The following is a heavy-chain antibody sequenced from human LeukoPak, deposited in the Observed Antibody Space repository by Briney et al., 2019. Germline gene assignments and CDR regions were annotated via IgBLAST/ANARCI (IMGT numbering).Heavy chain of an antibody. D-gene: IGHD1-26*01. J-gene: IGHJ4*02. V-gene: IGHV3-23*01. Sequence: GGTLRLSCAASGFTFSSSAMSWVRQAPGKGLEWVSSISGSGDSTYYADSVKGRFTISRDNSKNTLYLQMNSLRAEDTAVYYCARELHSGSYYFDYWGQGTLVTVSS. CDR2: ISGSGDST. CDR1: GFTFSSSA. CDR3: ARELHSGSYYFDY.